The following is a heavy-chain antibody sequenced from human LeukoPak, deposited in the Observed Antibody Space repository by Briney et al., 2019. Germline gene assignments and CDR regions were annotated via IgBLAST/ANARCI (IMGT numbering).Heavy chain of an antibody. CDR3: ARGISSGPNWFDP. CDR2: IYTSGST. CDR1: GGSFSGYY. V-gene: IGHV4-59*10. Sequence: KPSETLSLTCAVYGGSFSGYYWSWIRQPAGKGLEWIGRIYTSGSTNYNPSLKSRVTISVDTSKNQFSLKLSSVTAADTAVYYCARGISSGPNWFDPWGQGTLVTVSS. D-gene: IGHD3-22*01. J-gene: IGHJ5*02.